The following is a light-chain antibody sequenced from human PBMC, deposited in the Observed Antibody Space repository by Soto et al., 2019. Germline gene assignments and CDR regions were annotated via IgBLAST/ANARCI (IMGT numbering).Light chain of an antibody. CDR3: AAWDDSLSGVV. CDR1: SSNIGSNY. J-gene: IGLJ2*01. Sequence: QSVLTQPPSASGTPGQRVTISCSGSSSNIGSNYVYWYQQLPGTAPKLLIYXXXXXXXGVPDRFSGSKSGTSASLAISGLXXXXXXXXXXAAWDDSLSGVVFGGGTKLTVL. CDR2: XXX. V-gene: IGLV1-47*01.